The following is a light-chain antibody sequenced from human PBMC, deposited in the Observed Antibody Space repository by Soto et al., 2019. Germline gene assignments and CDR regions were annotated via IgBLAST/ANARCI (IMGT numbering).Light chain of an antibody. CDR1: NIGSKS. J-gene: IGLJ2*01. Sequence: SYELTQPPSVSVAPGKTARITCGGNNIGSKSVHWYQQKPGQAPVLAIYYDSDRPSGIPERFSGSNSGNTATLTISRVEAGDEADYYCQVWDSSSDPYVVFGGGTQLTVL. CDR3: QVWDSSSDPYVV. CDR2: YDS. V-gene: IGLV3-21*04.